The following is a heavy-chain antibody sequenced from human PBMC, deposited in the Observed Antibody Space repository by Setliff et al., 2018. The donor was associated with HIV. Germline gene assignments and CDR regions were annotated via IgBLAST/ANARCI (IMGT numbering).Heavy chain of an antibody. J-gene: IGHJ6*03. Sequence: GESLKISCTGSGYSFTSYWIGWVRQMPGKGLEWMGIIFPGDSDTRYSPSFQGQVTISADTSISTAYLQWRSLKASDTAMYYCARQPGRAAMGRENYYYYYTDVWGKGTTVTVSS. D-gene: IGHD2-2*01. CDR2: IFPGDSDT. V-gene: IGHV5-51*01. CDR3: ARQPGRAAMGRENYYYYYTDV. CDR1: GYSFTSYW.